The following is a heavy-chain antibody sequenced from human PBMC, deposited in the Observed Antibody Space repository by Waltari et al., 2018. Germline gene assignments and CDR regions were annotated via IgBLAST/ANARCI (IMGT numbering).Heavy chain of an antibody. Sequence: QVQLVQSGAEMRKPGTSVTGSCRTSGNTFPDYYIHWLRQAPGQGLEWMGWVNPSTGGTNYAQKFRDRVAMTRHTSINTASMELNRLRLDDTAVYFCARAILRFLKPIDSWGQGTLVTVSS. CDR2: VNPSTGGT. V-gene: IGHV1-2*02. CDR3: ARAILRFLKPIDS. D-gene: IGHD3-3*01. CDR1: GNTFPDYY. J-gene: IGHJ4*02.